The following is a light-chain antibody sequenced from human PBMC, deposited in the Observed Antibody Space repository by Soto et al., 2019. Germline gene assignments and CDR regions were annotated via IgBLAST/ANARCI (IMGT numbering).Light chain of an antibody. CDR2: KVS. CDR3: MQGTHWPYT. J-gene: IGKJ2*01. Sequence: DVVMTQSPLSLPVTLGQPASISCRASRSLIYTDGNTYLNWFHQRPGQSPRRLFAKVSNRDSGVPDRFSGSGSCPDFTLKISRVEAEDVGLDYCMQGTHWPYTFGQGTKLEIK. CDR1: RSLIYTDGNTY. V-gene: IGKV2-30*01.